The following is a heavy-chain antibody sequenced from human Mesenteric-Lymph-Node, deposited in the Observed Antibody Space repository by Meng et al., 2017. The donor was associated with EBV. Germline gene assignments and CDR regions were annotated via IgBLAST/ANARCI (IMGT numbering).Heavy chain of an antibody. V-gene: IGHV4-30-2*06. D-gene: IGHD4-17*01. Sequence: LQLEEPGSGLVKPSQTLSLTCTVSGGSVNSGGYSWSWIRQSPEKGLEWIGYVHHSGLTYYNPSLETRVIISLERSKNQFSLKLTSVTAADTAVYYCAGGDYVNQFNYWGQGTLVTVSS. J-gene: IGHJ4*02. CDR3: AGGDYVNQFNY. CDR1: GGSVNSGGYS. CDR2: VHHSGLT.